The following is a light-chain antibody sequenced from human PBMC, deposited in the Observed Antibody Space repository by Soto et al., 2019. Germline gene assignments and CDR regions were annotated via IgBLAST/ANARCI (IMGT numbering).Light chain of an antibody. Sequence: QSALTQPASVSGSPGQSITISCTGTSRDVADYNYVSWYQQHPAKAPKLMIYEVSNRTSGVSNRFSGSKSGNTASLTISGLQAEDEADYYCSLFTSDSTYVFGTGTKVTVL. CDR3: SLFTSDSTYV. V-gene: IGLV2-14*01. J-gene: IGLJ1*01. CDR2: EVS. CDR1: SRDVADYNY.